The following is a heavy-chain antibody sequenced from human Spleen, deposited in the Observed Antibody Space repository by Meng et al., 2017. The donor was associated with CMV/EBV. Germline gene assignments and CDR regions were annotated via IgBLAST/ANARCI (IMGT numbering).Heavy chain of an antibody. CDR2: ISSSSSTI. CDR1: GFTFSTYS. V-gene: IGHV3-48*04. Sequence: GESLKISCAASGFTFSTYSMNWVRQAPGKGLEWVSYISSSSSTIYYADSVKGRFAISRDNAKNSLYLQMNSLRAEDTAVYYCARVVYDFWSGYSKGYFDYWGQGTLVTVSS. J-gene: IGHJ4*02. D-gene: IGHD3-3*01. CDR3: ARVVYDFWSGYSKGYFDY.